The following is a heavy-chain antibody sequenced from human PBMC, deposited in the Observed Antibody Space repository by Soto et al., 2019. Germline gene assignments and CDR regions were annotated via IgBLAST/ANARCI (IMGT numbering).Heavy chain of an antibody. D-gene: IGHD2-2*03. J-gene: IGHJ4*02. Sequence: PSETLSLTCTVSGGSINNYYWSWVRQPPGKGLEWIGFIYYNGNTKYSPSLKSRVTMAVDTSKNHFALKLISVTTADTAVYFCAREGNLGRWIQPLDSWGQGTLVTVSS. CDR2: IYYNGNT. CDR3: AREGNLGRWIQPLDS. CDR1: GGSINNYY. V-gene: IGHV4-59*01.